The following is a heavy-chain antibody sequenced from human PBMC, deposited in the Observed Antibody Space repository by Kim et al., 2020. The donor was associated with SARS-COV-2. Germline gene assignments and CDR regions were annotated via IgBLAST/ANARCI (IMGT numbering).Heavy chain of an antibody. J-gene: IGHJ4*02. CDR1: GGSISSYY. Sequence: SETLSLTCTVSGGSISSYYWSWVRQPPGKGLEWIGFIFYSGTKNYSPSLKSRVTMSVDTTKNQFSLNLSSVTAADTAMYYCARVLKPAGIGTAGRGMFFDYWGQGALVTVSS. D-gene: IGHD6-13*01. CDR3: ARVLKPAGIGTAGRGMFFDY. V-gene: IGHV4-59*01. CDR2: IFYSGTK.